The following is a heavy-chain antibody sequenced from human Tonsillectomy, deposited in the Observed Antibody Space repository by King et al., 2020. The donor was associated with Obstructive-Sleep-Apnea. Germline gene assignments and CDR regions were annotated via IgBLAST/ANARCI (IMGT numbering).Heavy chain of an antibody. CDR2: IRRKAYGGTT. Sequence: QLVQSGGGLVQPGRSLRLSCTASGFTFGDYAMSWFRQAPGKGLEWVGFIRRKAYGGTTEYAASVKGRFTISRDDSKSIAYLQMNSLKTEDTAVYYCSGYGFWGAYFDYWGQGTLVTVSS. V-gene: IGHV3-49*03. CDR3: SGYGFWGAYFDY. J-gene: IGHJ4*02. CDR1: GFTFGDYA. D-gene: IGHD3-3*01.